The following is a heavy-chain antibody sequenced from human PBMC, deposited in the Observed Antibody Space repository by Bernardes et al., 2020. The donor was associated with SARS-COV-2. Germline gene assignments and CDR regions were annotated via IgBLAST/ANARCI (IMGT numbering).Heavy chain of an antibody. CDR3: AKIGGSSWYFDY. CDR2: IKQDGSEK. D-gene: IGHD6-13*01. CDR1: QFTFSSYW. V-gene: IGHV3-7*02. Sequence: GGSLRLSCAASQFTFSSYWMSWVRQAPGKGLEWVANIKQDGSEKYYVDSVKGRFTISRDNAKNSLYLQMNSLRAEDTAVYYCAKIGGSSWYFDYWGQGTLVTVSS. J-gene: IGHJ4*02.